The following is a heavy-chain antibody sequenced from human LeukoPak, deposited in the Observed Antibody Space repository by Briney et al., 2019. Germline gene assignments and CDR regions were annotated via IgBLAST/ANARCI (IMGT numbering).Heavy chain of an antibody. V-gene: IGHV1-69*13. CDR1: GGTFVSYA. Sequence: AASVKVSCKASGGTFVSYAISWVRQAPGQGLERMGGIIPIFGTANYAQKFQGRVTITADESTSTAYMELSSLRSEDTAVYYCARGFYDILTGYYNPFDYWGQGTLVTVSS. J-gene: IGHJ4*02. CDR3: ARGFYDILTGYYNPFDY. D-gene: IGHD3-9*01. CDR2: IIPIFGTA.